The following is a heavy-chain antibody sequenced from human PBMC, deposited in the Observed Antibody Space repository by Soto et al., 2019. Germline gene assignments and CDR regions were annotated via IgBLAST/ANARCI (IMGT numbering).Heavy chain of an antibody. Sequence: SETLSLTCTVFGDSIGSSRYYWGWIRQPPGKGLEWIGEINHSGSTNCNPSLKSRVTISVDRSKNQFSLNLSSVTAADTAVYYCARASNKRGYSYGPDFWGQGILVTVSS. CDR3: ARASNKRGYSYGPDF. J-gene: IGHJ4*02. CDR2: INHSGST. D-gene: IGHD5-18*01. CDR1: GDSIGSSRYY. V-gene: IGHV4-39*07.